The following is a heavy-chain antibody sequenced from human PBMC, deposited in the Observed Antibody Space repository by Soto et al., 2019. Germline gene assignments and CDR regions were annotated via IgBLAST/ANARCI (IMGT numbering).Heavy chain of an antibody. CDR1: GFTFSSYA. CDR2: ISYDGSNK. Sequence: QVQLVESGGGVVQPGRSLRLSCAASGFTFSSYAMHWVRQAPGKGLEWVAVISYDGSNKYYADSVKGRFTISRDNSKNTLYLQMNSLRAEDTAVYSCARVTSVVDNWFDPWGQGTLVTVSS. V-gene: IGHV3-30-3*01. D-gene: IGHD2-21*01. CDR3: ARVTSVVDNWFDP. J-gene: IGHJ5*02.